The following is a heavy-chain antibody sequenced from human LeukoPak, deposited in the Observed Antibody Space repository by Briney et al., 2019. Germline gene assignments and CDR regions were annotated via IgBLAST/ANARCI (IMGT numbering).Heavy chain of an antibody. J-gene: IGHJ3*02. D-gene: IGHD6-13*01. CDR2: ISYDGSNK. CDR3: ARGLGPAEGAFDI. V-gene: IGHV3-30-3*01. CDR1: GFTFSSYA. Sequence: GGSLRLSCAASGFTFSSYAMHWVRQAPGKGLEWVAVISYDGSNKYYADSVKGRFTISRDNSKNTLYLQMNSLRAEDTAVYYCARGLGPAEGAFDIWGLGTMVTVSS.